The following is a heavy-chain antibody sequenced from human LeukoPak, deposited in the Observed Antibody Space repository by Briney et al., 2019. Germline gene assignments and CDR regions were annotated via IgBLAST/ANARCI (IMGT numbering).Heavy chain of an antibody. J-gene: IGHJ4*02. CDR1: GFTFSSYA. V-gene: IGHV3-48*02. D-gene: IGHD3-22*01. CDR3: ARDYYDSSGLPEY. CDR2: ISSSSSII. Sequence: GGSLRLSCAASGFTFSSYAMSWVRQAPGKGLEWVSYISSSSSIIYYTESVKGRFTISRDNAKNSLYLQMNSLRDEDTAVYYCARDYYDSSGLPEYWGQGTLVTVSS.